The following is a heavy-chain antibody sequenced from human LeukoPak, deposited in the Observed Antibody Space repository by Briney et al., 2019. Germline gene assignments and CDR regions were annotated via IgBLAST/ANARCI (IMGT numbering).Heavy chain of an antibody. D-gene: IGHD3-3*01. J-gene: IGHJ4*02. CDR2: IYYSGST. V-gene: IGHV4-30-4*08. CDR1: GGSISSGDYY. CDR3: ASFLEWLLIFDY. Sequence: SQALSLTCTVSGGSISSGDYYWSWIRQPPGKGLGWIGYIYYSGSTYYNPSLKSRVTISVDTSKNQFSLKLSSVTAADTAVYYCASFLEWLLIFDYWGQGTLVTVSS.